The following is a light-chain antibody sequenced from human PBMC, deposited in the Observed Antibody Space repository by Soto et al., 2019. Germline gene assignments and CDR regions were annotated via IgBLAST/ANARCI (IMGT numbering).Light chain of an antibody. CDR1: QDISNY. CDR2: GSS. CDR3: QQHNTYPLT. Sequence: DILLTQSPSFLSASVGDRATITCRASQDISNYLAWYQQKPGEAPKLLVYGSSTLESGVSSRFSGSGSGTAFTLRISSLQPEDFAIYYCQQHNTYPLTFGGGTKVDIK. V-gene: IGKV1-9*01. J-gene: IGKJ4*01.